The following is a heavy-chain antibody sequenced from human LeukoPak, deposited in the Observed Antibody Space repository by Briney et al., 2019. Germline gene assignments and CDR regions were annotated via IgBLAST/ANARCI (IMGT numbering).Heavy chain of an antibody. Sequence: GGSLRLSCAASGFTVSEYDMHWVRQATGKGLEWVSAIGIVGDTYYVGSVKGRFTMSRDNASNKVHLQMNSLRDGDTGFYYCLREYHGMDVWGQGTTVIVSS. CDR3: LREYHGMDV. V-gene: IGHV3-13*01. CDR1: GFTVSEYD. CDR2: IGIVGDT. J-gene: IGHJ6*02.